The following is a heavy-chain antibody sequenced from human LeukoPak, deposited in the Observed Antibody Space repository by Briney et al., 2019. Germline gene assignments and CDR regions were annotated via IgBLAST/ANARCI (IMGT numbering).Heavy chain of an antibody. V-gene: IGHV3-30*18. J-gene: IGHJ6*02. Sequence: PGGSLRLSCAASGFTFSSYGMHWVRQAPGKGLEWVAVISYDGSNKYYADSVKGRFTISRDNSKNTLYLQMNSLRAEDTAVYYCAKPDTPYYDFWSGYYFLDVWGQGTTVTVSS. CDR1: GFTFSSYG. CDR2: ISYDGSNK. D-gene: IGHD3-3*01. CDR3: AKPDTPYYDFWSGYYFLDV.